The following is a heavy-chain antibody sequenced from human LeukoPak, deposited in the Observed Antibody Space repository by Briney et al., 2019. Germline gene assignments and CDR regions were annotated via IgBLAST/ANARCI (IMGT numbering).Heavy chain of an antibody. J-gene: IGHJ4*02. D-gene: IGHD1-26*01. CDR1: GGSIGSYY. CDR2: ISYSGST. V-gene: IGHV4-59*01. Sequence: SETLSLTCTVSGGSIGSYYWSWIRQPPGMGLEWIGYISYSGSTNYNPSLKSRVTMSVDTSRNQFSLKLSSVTAADTAVYYCARDRGYSGSYDYWGQGTLVTVSS. CDR3: ARDRGYSGSYDY.